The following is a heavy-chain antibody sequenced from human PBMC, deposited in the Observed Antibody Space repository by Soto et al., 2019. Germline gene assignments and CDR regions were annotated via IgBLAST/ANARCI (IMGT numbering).Heavy chain of an antibody. CDR3: AMVHPPQCSTVFPSFSHF. V-gene: IGHV1-2*04. Sequence: ASVKVSCKASGYSFTDYHIHWVRQAPGQGLEWLGRINPKSGGTSTAQKFQGWVTMTTDTSISTASMELTRLTSDDTAIYYCAMVHPPQCSTVFPSFSHF. CDR2: INPKSGGT. J-gene: IGHJ1*01. D-gene: IGHD3-10*02. CDR1: GYSFTDYH.